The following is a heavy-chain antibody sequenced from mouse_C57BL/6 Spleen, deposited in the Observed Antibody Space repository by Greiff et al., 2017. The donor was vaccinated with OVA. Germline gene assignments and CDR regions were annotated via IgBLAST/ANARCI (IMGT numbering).Heavy chain of an antibody. CDR3: TREEIYDGDFYAMDY. V-gene: IGHV1-55*01. Sequence: VQLQQPGAELVKPGASVKMSCKASGYTFTSYWITWVKQRPGQGLEWIGDIYPGSGSTNYNEKFKSKATLTVDTSSSTAYMQRSSLTSEDSAVYYSTREEIYDGDFYAMDYGGKGTSVTVSS. J-gene: IGHJ4*01. CDR2: IYPGSGST. D-gene: IGHD2-3*01. CDR1: GYTFTSYW.